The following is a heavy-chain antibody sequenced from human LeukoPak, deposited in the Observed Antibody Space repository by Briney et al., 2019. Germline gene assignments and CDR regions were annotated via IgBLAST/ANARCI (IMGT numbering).Heavy chain of an antibody. CDR1: GYTFTSYD. D-gene: IGHD3-10*01. CDR2: MNPNSGNT. Sequence: ASVKVSCKASGYTFTSYDINWVRQATGQGLEWMGWMNPNSGNTGYAQKFQGRVTITRNTSISTAYMELSSLRSEDTAVYYCAREARGVINYRYYYYMDVWGKGTTVTVSS. CDR3: AREARGVINYRYYYYMDV. V-gene: IGHV1-8*03. J-gene: IGHJ6*03.